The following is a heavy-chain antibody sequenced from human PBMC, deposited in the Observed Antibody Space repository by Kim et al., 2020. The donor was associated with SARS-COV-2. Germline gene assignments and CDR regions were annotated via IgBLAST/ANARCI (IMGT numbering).Heavy chain of an antibody. Sequence: GGSLRLSCAASGFTFSSYGMHWVRQAPGKGLEWVAVISYDGSNKYYADSVKGRFTISRDNSKNTLYLQMNSLRAEDTAVYYCAKGLRGYSYGPFDYWGQGTLVTVSS. D-gene: IGHD5-18*01. CDR1: GFTFSSYG. CDR2: ISYDGSNK. V-gene: IGHV3-30*18. J-gene: IGHJ4*02. CDR3: AKGLRGYSYGPFDY.